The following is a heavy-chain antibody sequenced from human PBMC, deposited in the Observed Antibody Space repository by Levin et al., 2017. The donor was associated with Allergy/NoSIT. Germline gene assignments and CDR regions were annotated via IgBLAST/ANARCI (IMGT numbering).Heavy chain of an antibody. CDR3: VREGLNYPPDC. CDR1: GFTFSTYS. CDR2: ISHGTILT. Sequence: GGSLRLSCAASGFTFSTYSLSWVRQAPGKGLEWVSSISHGTILTYYADSVEGRFTISRDDAKNSLYLQLNSLRAEDTGVYYCVREGLNYPPDCWGQGTLVTVSS. J-gene: IGHJ4*02. V-gene: IGHV3-21*01. D-gene: IGHD1-7*01.